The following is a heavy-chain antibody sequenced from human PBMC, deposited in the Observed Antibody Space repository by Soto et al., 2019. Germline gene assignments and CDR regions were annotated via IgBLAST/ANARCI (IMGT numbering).Heavy chain of an antibody. CDR1: GGSVSSGSYY. Sequence: QVQLQESGPGLVKPSEPLSLTCTVSGGSVSSGSYYWSWIRQPPWKGLEWIAYIYYSGSTKYNPSLKSRVTISRDTSKNQCSLKLTSVTAADTAVYYCARSGGGSGWLGGQGTLVTVSS. J-gene: IGHJ4*02. CDR2: IYYSGST. D-gene: IGHD6-19*01. V-gene: IGHV4-61*01. CDR3: ARSGGGSGWL.